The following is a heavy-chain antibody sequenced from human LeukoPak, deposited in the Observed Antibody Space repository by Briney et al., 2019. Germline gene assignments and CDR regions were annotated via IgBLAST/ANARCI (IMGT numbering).Heavy chain of an antibody. D-gene: IGHD1-14*01. CDR1: GGSFSGYY. V-gene: IGHV4-34*01. Sequence: SETLSLTCAVYGGSFSGYYWSWIRQPPGRGLEWIGEINHSGSTNYNPSLKSRVTISVDTSKNQFSLKLSSVTAADTAVYYCAGVTGRRAFDIWGQGTMVTVSS. J-gene: IGHJ3*02. CDR2: INHSGST. CDR3: AGVTGRRAFDI.